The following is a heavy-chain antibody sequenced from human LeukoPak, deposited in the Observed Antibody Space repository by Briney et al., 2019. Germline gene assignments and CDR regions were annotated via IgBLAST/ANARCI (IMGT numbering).Heavy chain of an antibody. CDR1: GFTFSSYA. V-gene: IGHV3-23*01. CDR2: ISGSGGST. CDR3: AKGRWSPDY. Sequence: GGFLRLSCAASGFTFSSYAMSWVRQAPGKGLEWVSAISGSGGSTYYADSVKGRFTISRDNSKNSLYLQMNSLRADDTAVYYCAKGRWSPDYWGQGTLVTVSS. D-gene: IGHD1-1*01. J-gene: IGHJ4*01.